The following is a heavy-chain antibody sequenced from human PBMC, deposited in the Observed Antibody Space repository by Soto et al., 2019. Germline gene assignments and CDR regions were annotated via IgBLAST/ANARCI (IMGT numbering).Heavy chain of an antibody. CDR1: GYSFTDYH. J-gene: IGHJ6*02. V-gene: IGHV1-2*04. D-gene: IGHD2-8*01. Sequence: ASVKVSCKASGYSFTDYHIHWVRQAPGQGLEWLGRINPKSGGTSTAQKFQGWVTMTTDTSISTAYMELTRLTSDDTAIYYCASADSIDCSTGVCYFFYHHAMDVWGQGTTVTVSS. CDR2: INPKSGGT. CDR3: ASADSIDCSTGVCYFFYHHAMDV.